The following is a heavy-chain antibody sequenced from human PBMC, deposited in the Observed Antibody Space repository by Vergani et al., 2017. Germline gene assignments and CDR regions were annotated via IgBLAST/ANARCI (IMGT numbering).Heavy chain of an antibody. Sequence: QVQLVESGGGVVQPGRSLRLSCAASGFTFSSYGMHWVRQAPGKGLEWVALISYDESNKYYADSVKGRFTISRDNSKNTLYLQMNSLRAEDTAMYYCAKELSGSYGDWGQGTLVTVSS. CDR2: ISYDESNK. CDR1: GFTFSSYG. CDR3: AKELSGSYGD. D-gene: IGHD1-26*01. V-gene: IGHV3-30*18. J-gene: IGHJ4*02.